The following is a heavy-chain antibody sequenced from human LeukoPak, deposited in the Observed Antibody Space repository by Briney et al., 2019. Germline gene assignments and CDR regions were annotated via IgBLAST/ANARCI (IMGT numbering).Heavy chain of an antibody. Sequence: PGGSLRLSCAASGFSVSNNYMNWVRQASGKGLEWVSVMHSDGRTFYADSVKGRFTISRDKSKNMFYLQMDSLRAEDTAVYYCARDPDDRSGLDAFETWGQGTKVIVS. D-gene: IGHD3-22*01. CDR1: GFSVSNNY. J-gene: IGHJ3*02. CDR3: ARDPDDRSGLDAFET. V-gene: IGHV3-53*01. CDR2: MHSDGRT.